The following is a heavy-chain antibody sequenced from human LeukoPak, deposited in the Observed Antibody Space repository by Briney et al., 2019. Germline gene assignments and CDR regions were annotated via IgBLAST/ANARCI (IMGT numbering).Heavy chain of an antibody. CDR2: IKQDGSQQ. J-gene: IGHJ4*02. CDR3: ARDRGDGYNYRSPFDY. CDR1: GFTFSSYW. V-gene: IGHV3-7*01. D-gene: IGHD5-24*01. Sequence: GGSLRLSCAASGFTFSSYWMSWVRQAPGKGLEWVAHIKQDGSQQFCVDSVKGRFTISRDNAKNSLFLQMNSLRAEDTAVYYCARDRGDGYNYRSPFDYWGQGTQVTVSS.